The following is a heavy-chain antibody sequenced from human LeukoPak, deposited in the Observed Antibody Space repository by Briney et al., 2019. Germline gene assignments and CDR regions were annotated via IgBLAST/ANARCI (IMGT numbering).Heavy chain of an antibody. CDR1: GGSISSYY. CDR3: ARSYYDSSGYYP. D-gene: IGHD3-22*01. V-gene: IGHV4-4*07. Sequence: PSETLSLTCTVSGGSISSYYWSWIRQPAGKGLEGIGRIYTSGSTKYNPSLKSRVTMSVDTSKNQFSLKLSSVPAADTAVYYCARSYYDSSGYYPWGQGTMVTVSS. CDR2: IYTSGST. J-gene: IGHJ3*01.